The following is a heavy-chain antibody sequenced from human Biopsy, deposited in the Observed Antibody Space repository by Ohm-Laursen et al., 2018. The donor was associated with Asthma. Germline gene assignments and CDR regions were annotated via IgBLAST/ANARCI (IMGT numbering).Heavy chain of an antibody. CDR1: GFTFSIYD. CDR2: ISYDGGNK. Sequence: SLRLSCAASGFTFSIYDIHWVRQAPGKGLEWVAVISYDGGNKFYGDSVKGRFTFSRDNSRNTLYLQMNSLRVEDTVIYYCARTHERWTSIQDDALDIWGQGTMVIVSS. J-gene: IGHJ3*02. CDR3: ARTHERWTSIQDDALDI. D-gene: IGHD4-23*01. V-gene: IGHV3-30*03.